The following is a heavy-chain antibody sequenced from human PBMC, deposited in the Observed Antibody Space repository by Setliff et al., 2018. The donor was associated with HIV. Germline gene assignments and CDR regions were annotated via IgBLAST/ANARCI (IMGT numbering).Heavy chain of an antibody. Sequence: GASVKVSCKSSGYTFTDYFMHWVRQAPGQGLEWMGWISPDNANTRISQRFRGSVTMTRDRSINTAYMEFSGLTSDDTAVYYCAITDQRLRGWFDPWGRGTLVTVSS. J-gene: IGHJ5*02. CDR1: GYTFTDYF. CDR3: AITDQRLRGWFDP. D-gene: IGHD4-17*01. CDR2: ISPDNANT. V-gene: IGHV1-2*02.